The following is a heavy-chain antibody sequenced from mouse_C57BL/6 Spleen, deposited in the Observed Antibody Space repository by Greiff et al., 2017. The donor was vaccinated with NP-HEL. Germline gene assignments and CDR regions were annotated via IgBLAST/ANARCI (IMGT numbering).Heavy chain of an antibody. J-gene: IGHJ4*01. CDR1: GFNIKNTY. CDR2: IDPANGNT. Sequence: EVQLQESVAELVRPGASVKLSCTASGFNIKNTYMHWVKQRPEQGLEWIGRIDPANGNTKYAPKFQGKATITADTSSNTAYLQLSSLTSEDTAIYYCARIYYYGSSYVYAMDYWGQGTSVTVSS. V-gene: IGHV14-3*01. D-gene: IGHD1-1*01. CDR3: ARIYYYGSSYVYAMDY.